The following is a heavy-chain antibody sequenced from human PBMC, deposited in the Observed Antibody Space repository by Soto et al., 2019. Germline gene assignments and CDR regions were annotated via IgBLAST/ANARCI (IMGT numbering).Heavy chain of an antibody. D-gene: IGHD3-22*01. CDR3: AKDEGAVVVITGWSDP. Sequence: GGSLRLSCAASGFTFSSYAMSWVRQAPGKGLEWVSGISGSGGSTYYADSVKGRFTISRDNSKNRLYLQMNSLRVDDTAVYYCAKDEGAVVVITGWSDPWGQGTLVTVSS. V-gene: IGHV3-23*01. CDR1: GFTFSSYA. J-gene: IGHJ5*02. CDR2: ISGSGGST.